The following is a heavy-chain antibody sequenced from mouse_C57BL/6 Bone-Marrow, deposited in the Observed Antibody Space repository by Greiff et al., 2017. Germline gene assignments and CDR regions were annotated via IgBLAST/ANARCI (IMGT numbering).Heavy chain of an antibody. J-gene: IGHJ3*01. V-gene: IGHV5-17*01. D-gene: IGHD1-1*01. CDR3: SRNRYGGSGFAY. Sequence: EVQLQESGGGLVKPGGSLKLSCAASGFTFSDYGMHWVRQAPEKGLEWVAYISSGSSTIYYADTVKGRFTISRDNAKNTLFLQMTSLRSEDTAMXNCSRNRYGGSGFAYWGQGTLVTVSA. CDR2: ISSGSSTI. CDR1: GFTFSDYG.